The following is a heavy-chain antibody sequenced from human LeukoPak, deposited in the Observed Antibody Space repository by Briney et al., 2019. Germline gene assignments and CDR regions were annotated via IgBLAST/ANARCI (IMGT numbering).Heavy chain of an antibody. CDR1: GFTFSNHA. J-gene: IGHJ6*04. Sequence: GGSLRLSCAASGFTFSNHAMSWVRQAPGKGLEWVSVIGDSGGSTYYADSVKGRFTISRDNSKNTLYLQMNSLRADDTAVYHCAKGGASSPYTYIDVWGKGTTVIVSS. D-gene: IGHD6-6*01. CDR3: AKGGASSPYTYIDV. CDR2: IGDSGGST. V-gene: IGHV3-23*01.